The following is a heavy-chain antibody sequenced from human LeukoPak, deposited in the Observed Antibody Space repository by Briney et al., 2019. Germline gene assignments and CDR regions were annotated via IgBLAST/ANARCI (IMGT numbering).Heavy chain of an antibody. V-gene: IGHV3-23*01. D-gene: IGHD5-24*01. Sequence: GGSLRLSCAASGFTFSTYAMSWVRQAPGKGLEWVSVFSGSGSSTYYADSVKGRFTISRDNSKNTLYLQMNSLRAEDTAVYYCAKEMATIRASDFWGQGTMVTVSS. J-gene: IGHJ3*01. CDR2: FSGSGSST. CDR3: AKEMATIRASDF. CDR1: GFTFSTYA.